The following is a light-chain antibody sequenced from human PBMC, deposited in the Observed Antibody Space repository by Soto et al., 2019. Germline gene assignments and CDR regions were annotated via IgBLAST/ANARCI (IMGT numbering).Light chain of an antibody. V-gene: IGLV2-14*03. CDR2: DVS. Sequence: QSALTQPASVSGSPGQSITISCTGTSSDVGGYNYVPWYQQHPGKVPKLMIYDVSNRPSGVSNRFSGSKSGNTASLTISGLQAEDEADYYCSSYTSSSTYVFGIGTKVTVL. CDR1: SSDVGGYNY. CDR3: SSYTSSSTYV. J-gene: IGLJ1*01.